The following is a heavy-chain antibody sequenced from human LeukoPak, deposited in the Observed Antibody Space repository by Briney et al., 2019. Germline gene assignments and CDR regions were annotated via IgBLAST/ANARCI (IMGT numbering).Heavy chain of an antibody. CDR1: GYTFTGYY. CDR2: INPNSGGT. J-gene: IGHJ4*02. Sequence: GASVKVSCKASGYTFTGYYMHWVRQAPGQGLEWMGRINPNSGGTNYAQKFQGRVTMTRDTSISTAYMEPSRLRSDDTAVYYCARPRRGSSWYDYWGQGTLVTVPS. V-gene: IGHV1-2*06. D-gene: IGHD6-13*01. CDR3: ARPRRGSSWYDY.